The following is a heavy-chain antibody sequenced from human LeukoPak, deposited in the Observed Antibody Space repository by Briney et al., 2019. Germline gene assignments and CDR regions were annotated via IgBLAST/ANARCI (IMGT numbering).Heavy chain of an antibody. V-gene: IGHV3-53*01. CDR1: GFTVRTTY. D-gene: IGHD3-22*01. J-gene: IGHJ4*02. Sequence: PGGSLRLSCAASGFTVRTTYMSWVRQAPGKGPEWVSVVYTGGGTDYADSVKGRFTISRDNSKNTLSLQMNSLRVEDTAIYYCTRSGYRHPYHFDSWGQGTLVTVSS. CDR2: VYTGGGT. CDR3: TRSGYRHPYHFDS.